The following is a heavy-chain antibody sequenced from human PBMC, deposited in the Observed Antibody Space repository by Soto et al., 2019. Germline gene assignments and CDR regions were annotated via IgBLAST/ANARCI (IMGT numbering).Heavy chain of an antibody. CDR3: ARGGDTAMVTYYYNGMDV. D-gene: IGHD5-18*01. CDR2: IIPIFGTA. V-gene: IGHV1-69*01. Sequence: QVQLVQSGAEVKKPGSSVKVSCKASGGTFSSYAISWVRQAPGQGLEWMGGIIPIFGTANYAQKFQGRVTITADESTSTADMELSSLRSEDTAVYYCARGGDTAMVTYYYNGMDVWGQETTVTVSS. CDR1: GGTFSSYA. J-gene: IGHJ6*02.